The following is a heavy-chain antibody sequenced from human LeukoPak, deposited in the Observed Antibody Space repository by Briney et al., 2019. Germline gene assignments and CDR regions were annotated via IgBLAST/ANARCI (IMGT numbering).Heavy chain of an antibody. D-gene: IGHD6-25*01. CDR3: ARDQRNWYFDL. CDR2: ISYDGGKE. CDR1: GFTFSNYG. J-gene: IGHJ2*01. Sequence: GGSLRLSCAASGFTFSNYGMHWVRQAPGKGLEWVAVISYDGGKEYYADSVKGRFTISRDNAKNSLYLQMNSLRAEDTAVYYCARDQRNWYFDLWGRGTLVTVSS. V-gene: IGHV3-33*08.